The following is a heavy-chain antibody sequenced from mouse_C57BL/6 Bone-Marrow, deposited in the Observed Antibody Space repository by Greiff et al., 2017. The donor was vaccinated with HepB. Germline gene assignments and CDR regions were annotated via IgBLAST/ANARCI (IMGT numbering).Heavy chain of an antibody. CDR1: GFTFSSYA. V-gene: IGHV5-4*01. CDR3: AREGVTAWFAY. CDR2: ISDGGSYT. D-gene: IGHD2-2*01. Sequence: EVQRVESGGGLVKPGGSLKLSCAASGFTFSSYAMSWVRQTPEKRLEWVATISDGGSYTYYPDNVKGRFTISRDNAKNNLYLQMSHLKSEDTAMYYCAREGVTAWFAYWGQGTLVTVSA. J-gene: IGHJ3*01.